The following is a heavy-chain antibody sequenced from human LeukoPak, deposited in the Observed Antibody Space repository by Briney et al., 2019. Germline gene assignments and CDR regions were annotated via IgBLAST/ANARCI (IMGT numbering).Heavy chain of an antibody. CDR3: ARVDYGDYYYYGMDV. CDR1: GGSISSYY. CDR2: IYYSGST. Sequence: SVTLSFTCTVSGGSISSYYWSWIRQPPGKGLEWIGYIYYSGSTNYNPSLKSRVTISVDTSKNQFSLKLSSVTAADTAVYYCARVDYGDYYYYGMDVWGQGTTVTVSS. D-gene: IGHD4-17*01. J-gene: IGHJ6*02. V-gene: IGHV4-59*08.